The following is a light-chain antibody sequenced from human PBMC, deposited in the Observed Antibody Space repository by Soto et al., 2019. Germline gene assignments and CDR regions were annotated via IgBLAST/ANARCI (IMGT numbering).Light chain of an antibody. CDR3: QQSDTFPAT. CDR2: SAS. J-gene: IGKJ4*01. CDR1: QGIRSW. Sequence: DIQMTQSPSSVSASVGDRVTITCRASQGIRSWLAWYQQKPGKAPKLLISSASSLQSGVPSRFSGSGSGTDFTLTINGLQPEDFATYYCQQSDTFPATFGGGTRVEIK. V-gene: IGKV1D-12*01.